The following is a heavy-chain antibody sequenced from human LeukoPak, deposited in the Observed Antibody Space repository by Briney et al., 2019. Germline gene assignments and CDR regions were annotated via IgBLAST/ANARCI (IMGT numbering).Heavy chain of an antibody. CDR2: IGGRYDT. J-gene: IGHJ4*02. CDR1: GLTFDKYA. Sequence: GGSLRLSCAASGLTFDKYAMTWVRQAPGKGLEWVSTIGGRYDTYYADSVKGRFAISRDNSKNTLYLQMNSLRAEDTAVYYCAKDVPYDYVWGSYLPIFDYWGQGTLVTVSS. CDR3: AKDVPYDYVWGSYLPIFDY. V-gene: IGHV3-23*01. D-gene: IGHD3-16*02.